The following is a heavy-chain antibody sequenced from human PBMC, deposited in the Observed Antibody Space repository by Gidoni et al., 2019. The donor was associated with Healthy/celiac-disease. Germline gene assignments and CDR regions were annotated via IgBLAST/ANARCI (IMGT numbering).Heavy chain of an antibody. CDR1: GGTFSSYA. CDR2: IIPIFVTA. V-gene: IGHV1-69*06. J-gene: IGHJ6*04. CDR3: ARVGCSGGSCYRDFYYYGMDV. D-gene: IGHD2-15*01. Sequence: QVQLVQSGAEVKKPGSSVKVSCKASGGTFSSYAISWVRQAPGQGLEWMGGIIPIFVTANYAQKFQGRVTITADKSTSTAYMGLSSLRSEDTAVYYCARVGCSGGSCYRDFYYYGMDVWGKGTTVTVSS.